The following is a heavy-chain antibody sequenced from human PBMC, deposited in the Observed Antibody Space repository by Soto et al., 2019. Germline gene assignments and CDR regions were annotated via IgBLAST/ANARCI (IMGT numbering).Heavy chain of an antibody. J-gene: IGHJ3*02. CDR2: IIPIFTTT. CDR1: GGTFSNHA. Sequence: QVHLVQSGAEVKKPGSSVKVSCKASGGTFSNHAINWVRQAPGQGLEWMGRIIPIFTTTNYAQKFQGRVTITADEATIKAYMELSSLKHDDTAVYYCAREVAADGTFREDVFDIWGQGTLVTVSS. D-gene: IGHD6-13*01. V-gene: IGHV1-69*12. CDR3: AREVAADGTFREDVFDI.